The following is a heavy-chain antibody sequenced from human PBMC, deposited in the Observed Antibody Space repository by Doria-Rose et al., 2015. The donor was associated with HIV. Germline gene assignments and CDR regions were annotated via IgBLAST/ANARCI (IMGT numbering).Heavy chain of an antibody. V-gene: IGHV3-21*01. CDR2: ISSTSTYI. J-gene: IGHJ4*02. CDR3: ARDPDYYDTSGYYVIDY. Sequence: WLRQAPGKGLEWVSSISSTSTYIYYSDSVKGRFTISRDNAKSSVYLQMSSLRAEDTAVYYCARDPDYYDTSGYYVIDYWGQGTLVTVSS. D-gene: IGHD3-22*01.